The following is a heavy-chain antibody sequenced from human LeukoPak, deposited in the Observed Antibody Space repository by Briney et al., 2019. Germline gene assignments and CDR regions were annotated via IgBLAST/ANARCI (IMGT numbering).Heavy chain of an antibody. V-gene: IGHV1-69*13. J-gene: IGHJ3*02. CDR2: IIPIFGTA. CDR1: GYTFNTYG. CDR3: ARGTSLLSIVVVPVAPFDAFDI. D-gene: IGHD2-2*01. Sequence: SVKVSCKVSGYTFNTYGLSWVRQAPGQGLEWMGGIIPIFGTANYAQKFQGRVTITADESTSTAYMELSSLRSEDTAVYYCARGTSLLSIVVVPVAPFDAFDIWGQGTMVTVSS.